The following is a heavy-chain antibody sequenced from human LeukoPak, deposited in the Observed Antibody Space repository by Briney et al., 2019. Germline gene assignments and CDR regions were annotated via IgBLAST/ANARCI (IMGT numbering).Heavy chain of an antibody. CDR1: GFNFGDHG. J-gene: IGHJ4*02. CDR2: IDGSGGSI. D-gene: IGHD1-1*01. V-gene: IGHV3-20*04. Sequence: GGSLRISCAASGFNFGDHGMSWVRQVPGKGLEWVSAIDGSGGSIGYGDSVRGRFTTSRDNGQKSLYLQMNSLTVEDTAFYYCARGDPREVEVFDYWGQGTLVTVSS. CDR3: ARGDPREVEVFDY.